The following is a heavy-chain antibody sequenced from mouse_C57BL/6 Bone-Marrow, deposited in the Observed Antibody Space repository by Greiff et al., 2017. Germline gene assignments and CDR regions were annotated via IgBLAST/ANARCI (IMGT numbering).Heavy chain of an antibody. Sequence: VQLQQPGAELVKPGASVKMSCKASGYTFTSYWITWVKQRPVQGLEWIGDIYPGSGSTNYNEKFKNKATLTVDKSSSTAYMQLSSLPSEDSAVYYCARRESGGNDCDIDDWGTGTTVTVSS. J-gene: IGHJ1*03. CDR1: GYTFTSYW. CDR2: IYPGSGST. V-gene: IGHV1-55*01. CDR3: ARRESGGNDCDIDD. D-gene: IGHD1-1*02.